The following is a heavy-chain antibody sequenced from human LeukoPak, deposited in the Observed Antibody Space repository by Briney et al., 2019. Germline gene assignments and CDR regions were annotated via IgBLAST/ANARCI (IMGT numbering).Heavy chain of an antibody. J-gene: IGHJ5*02. V-gene: IGHV1-18*01. CDR2: ISAYNGNT. CDR1: GYTFTSYG. Sequence: ASVKVSCKASGYTFTSYGISWVRQAPGQGLEWMGWISAYNGNTNYAQKLQGRVTMTTDTSTSTAYMELRSLRSDDTAVYYCARGGGYCSGGSCYFSTSWFDPWGQGILVTVSS. D-gene: IGHD2-15*01. CDR3: ARGGGYCSGGSCYFSTSWFDP.